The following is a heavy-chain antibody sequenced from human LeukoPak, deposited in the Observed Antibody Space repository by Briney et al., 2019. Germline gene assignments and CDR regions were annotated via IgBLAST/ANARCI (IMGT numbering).Heavy chain of an antibody. J-gene: IGHJ6*02. V-gene: IGHV3-30-3*01. D-gene: IGHD4-11*01. Sequence: GRSLRLSCAASGFTFSSYAMHWARQAPGKGLEWVAVISYDGSNKYYADSVKGRFTISRDNSKNTLYLQMNSLRAEDTAVYYCARGNIYSNYVYYYYGMDVWGQGTTVTVSS. CDR2: ISYDGSNK. CDR1: GFTFSSYA. CDR3: ARGNIYSNYVYYYYGMDV.